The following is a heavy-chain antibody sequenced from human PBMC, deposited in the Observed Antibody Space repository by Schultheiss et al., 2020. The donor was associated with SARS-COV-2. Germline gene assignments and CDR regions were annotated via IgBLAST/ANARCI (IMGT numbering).Heavy chain of an antibody. J-gene: IGHJ4*02. CDR2: ISYDGSNK. CDR3: AKGGCSSTSCYTGSDFFDY. D-gene: IGHD2-2*02. V-gene: IGHV3-30*01. Sequence: GGSLRLSCAASGFTFSSYAMHWVRQAPGKGLEWVAVISYDGSNKYYADSVTGRFTVSRDNSKNTLYLQMNSLRAEDTAVYYCAKGGCSSTSCYTGSDFFDYWGQGTLVTVSS. CDR1: GFTFSSYA.